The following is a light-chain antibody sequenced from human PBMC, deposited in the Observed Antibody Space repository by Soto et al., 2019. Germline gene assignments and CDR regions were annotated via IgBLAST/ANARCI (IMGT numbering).Light chain of an antibody. CDR3: QQYGSSLFT. CDR2: GAS. Sequence: EIVLTQSPGTLSLSPGERATLSCRASQTVSSTYLAWYQQKPGQAPRLLIYGASIRATGIPDRFSGRGSGTDFTLTISRLEPEYFAVYYCQQYGSSLFTFGPGTKVDIK. J-gene: IGKJ3*01. V-gene: IGKV3-20*01. CDR1: QTVSSTY.